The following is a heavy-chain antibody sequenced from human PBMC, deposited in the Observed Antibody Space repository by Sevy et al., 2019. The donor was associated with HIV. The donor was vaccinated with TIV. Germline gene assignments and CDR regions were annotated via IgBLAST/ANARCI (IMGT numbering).Heavy chain of an antibody. CDR3: AKARNYDILTGYFDYYGMDV. Sequence: GGSLRLSCAASGFTFSSYGMHWVRQAPGKGLERVAVISYDGSNKYYADSVKGRFTISRDNSKNTLYLQMNSLRAEDTAVYYCAKARNYDILTGYFDYYGMDVWGQGTTVTVSS. V-gene: IGHV3-30*18. CDR2: ISYDGSNK. D-gene: IGHD3-9*01. CDR1: GFTFSSYG. J-gene: IGHJ6*02.